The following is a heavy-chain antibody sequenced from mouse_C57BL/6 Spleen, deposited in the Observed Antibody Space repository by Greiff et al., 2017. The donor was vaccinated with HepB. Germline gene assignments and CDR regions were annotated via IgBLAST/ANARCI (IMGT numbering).Heavy chain of an antibody. V-gene: IGHV2-2*01. Sequence: VQLQESGPGLVQPSQSLSITCTVSGFSFTSYGVHWVRQSPGKGLEWLGVIWSGGSTDYNAAFISRLSISKDNSKSQVFFKMNSLQADDTAIYYCARNFLYYYGSSYWYFDVWGTGTTVTVSS. CDR1: GFSFTSYG. CDR2: IWSGGST. CDR3: ARNFLYYYGSSYWYFDV. D-gene: IGHD1-1*01. J-gene: IGHJ1*03.